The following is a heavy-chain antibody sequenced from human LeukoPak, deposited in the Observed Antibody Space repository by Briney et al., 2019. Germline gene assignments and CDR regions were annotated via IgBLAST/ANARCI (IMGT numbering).Heavy chain of an antibody. Sequence: KPSETLSLTCTVSGGSISSYYWSWVRQPPGKGLEWIGYIYYSGSTNYNPSLKSRVTISVDTSKNQFSLKLSSVTAADTAVYYCASYDFWSGRAEYFQHWGRGTLVTVSS. V-gene: IGHV4-59*01. CDR1: GGSISSYY. CDR2: IYYSGST. CDR3: ASYDFWSGRAEYFQH. J-gene: IGHJ1*01. D-gene: IGHD3-3*01.